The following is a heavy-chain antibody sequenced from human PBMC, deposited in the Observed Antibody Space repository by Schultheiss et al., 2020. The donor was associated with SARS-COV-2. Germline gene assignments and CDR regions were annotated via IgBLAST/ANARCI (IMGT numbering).Heavy chain of an antibody. D-gene: IGHD2-8*01. CDR2: ISSNGGST. J-gene: IGHJ4*02. CDR1: GFTFSSYA. Sequence: GESLKISCAASGFTFSSYAMHWVRQAPGKGLEYVSAISSNGGSTYYANSVKGRFTISRDNSKNTLYLQMNSLRAEDTAVYYCATLVQWCMLYWGQGTLVTVTS. V-gene: IGHV3-64*01. CDR3: ATLVQWCMLY.